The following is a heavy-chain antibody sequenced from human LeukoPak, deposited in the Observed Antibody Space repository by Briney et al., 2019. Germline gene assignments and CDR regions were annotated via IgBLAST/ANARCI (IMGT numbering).Heavy chain of an antibody. CDR1: GGSISSYY. J-gene: IGHJ5*02. Sequence: SETLSLTCTVSGGSISSYYWSWIRQPPGKGLEWIGYIYYSGSTNYNPSLKSRVTISVDTSKNQFSLKLSSVTAADTAVYYCARGRVAPAATARWFDPWGQGTLVTVSS. CDR3: ARGRVAPAATARWFDP. D-gene: IGHD2-2*01. CDR2: IYYSGST. V-gene: IGHV4-59*01.